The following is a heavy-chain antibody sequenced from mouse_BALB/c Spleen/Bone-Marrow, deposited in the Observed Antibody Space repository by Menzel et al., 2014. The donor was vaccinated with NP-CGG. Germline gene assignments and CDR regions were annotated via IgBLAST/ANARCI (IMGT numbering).Heavy chain of an antibody. CDR3: TSYGNAMDY. CDR2: IYPGSGST. J-gene: IGHJ4*01. Sequence: WMHWVKQRPGHGLEWIGNIYPGSGSTNYDEKFKSKATLTVDTSSSTAYMQLSSLTSEDSAVYYCTSYGNAMDYWGQGTSVTVSS. V-gene: IGHV1S22*01. D-gene: IGHD2-1*01. CDR1: W.